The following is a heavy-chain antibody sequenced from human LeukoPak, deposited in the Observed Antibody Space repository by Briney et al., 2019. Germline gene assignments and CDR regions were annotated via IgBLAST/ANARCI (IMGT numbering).Heavy chain of an antibody. J-gene: IGHJ4*02. D-gene: IGHD3-22*01. V-gene: IGHV4-59*01. CDR2: IYYSGST. CDR3: ARAGGYYDSSGYYFVDYFDY. CDR1: GGSISSFY. Sequence: PSETLSLTCTVSGGSISSFYWNWIRQPPGKGLEWIGYIYYSGSTNYNPSLKSRVTISVDTSKNQFSLKLSSVTAADTAVYYCARAGGYYDSSGYYFVDYFDYWGQGTLVTVSS.